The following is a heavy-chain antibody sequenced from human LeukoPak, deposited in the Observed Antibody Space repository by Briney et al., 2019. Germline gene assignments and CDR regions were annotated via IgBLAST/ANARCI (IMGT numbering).Heavy chain of an antibody. CDR3: ASLDY. V-gene: IGHV3-74*01. Sequence: KPGGSLRLSCAASGFTFSIYWVHWVRQAPGKGLVWVSSINSDGSSTSYADSVKGRFTISRDNAKNTLYLQMNTLRAEDTAGYYCASLDYWGQGTPVTVSS. CDR2: INSDGSST. J-gene: IGHJ4*02. CDR1: GFTFSIYW.